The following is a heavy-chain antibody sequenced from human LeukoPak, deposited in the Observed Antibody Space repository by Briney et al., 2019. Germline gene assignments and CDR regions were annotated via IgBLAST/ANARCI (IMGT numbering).Heavy chain of an antibody. CDR3: ARVGYYDSSGTDY. Sequence: SETLSLTCTVSGDSISGFYWSWIRQAAGKGLEWIGHIYTSGSTNYNPSLKSRVTMSVDMSKNQFSLKLRSVTAADTAVYYCARVGYYDSSGTDYWGQGTLVTVSS. D-gene: IGHD3-22*01. J-gene: IGHJ4*02. V-gene: IGHV4-4*07. CDR1: GDSISGFY. CDR2: IYTSGST.